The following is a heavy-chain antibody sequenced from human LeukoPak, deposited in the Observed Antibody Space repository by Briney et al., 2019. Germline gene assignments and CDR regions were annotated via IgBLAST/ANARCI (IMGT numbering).Heavy chain of an antibody. V-gene: IGHV4-34*01. Sequence: SETLSLTCAVYGGSFSGYYWSWIRQPPGKGLEWIGEINHSGSTNYNPSLKSRVTISVDTSKNQFSLKLSSVTPEDTAVYYCARERGGHSSGWYNWFDPWGQGTLVTVSS. CDR2: INHSGST. J-gene: IGHJ5*02. D-gene: IGHD6-19*01. CDR1: GGSFSGYY. CDR3: ARERGGHSSGWYNWFDP.